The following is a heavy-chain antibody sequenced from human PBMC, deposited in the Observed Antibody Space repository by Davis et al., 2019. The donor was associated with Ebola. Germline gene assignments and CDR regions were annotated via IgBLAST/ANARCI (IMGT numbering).Heavy chain of an antibody. CDR2: VYVAGNT. D-gene: IGHD5-24*01. V-gene: IGHV3-53*01. J-gene: IGHJ4*02. CDR3: ARGDGYNYFDS. Sequence: GESPNPSCAASWFIARCYYISWVRLPPGQVLEWVSFVYVAGNTYYADPVKGRFTISRDNSKNTVSLQMNSLRAEDTAMYYCARGDGYNYFDSWGQGTLVTVSS. CDR1: WFIARCYY.